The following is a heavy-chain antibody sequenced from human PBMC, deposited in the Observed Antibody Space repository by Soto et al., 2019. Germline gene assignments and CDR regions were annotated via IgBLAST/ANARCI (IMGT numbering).Heavy chain of an antibody. Sequence: SVKVSFKASCYTFTSYGISWVRQAPGQGLEWMGWISAYNGNTNYAQKLQGRVTMTTDTSTSTAYMELRSLRSDDTAVYYCARDRHTAMVSINWFDPWGQGTLVTVSS. CDR2: ISAYNGNT. V-gene: IGHV1-18*04. CDR1: CYTFTSYG. J-gene: IGHJ5*02. CDR3: ARDRHTAMVSINWFDP. D-gene: IGHD5-18*01.